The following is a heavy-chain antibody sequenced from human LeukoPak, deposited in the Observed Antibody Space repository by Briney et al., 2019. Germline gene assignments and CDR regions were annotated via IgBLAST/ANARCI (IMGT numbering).Heavy chain of an antibody. V-gene: IGHV1-18*01. CDR2: ISAYNGNT. CDR3: VSSNPRFYVILTDKLLY. Sequence: ASVKVSCKASGYTFTSYGISWVRQAPGQGLEWMGWISAYNGNTNYAQKLQGRVTMTTDTSTSTAYMELRSLRSDDTAVYYCVSSNPRFYVILTDKLLYCGQRALVTVS. J-gene: IGHJ4*02. CDR1: GYTFTSYG. D-gene: IGHD3-9*01.